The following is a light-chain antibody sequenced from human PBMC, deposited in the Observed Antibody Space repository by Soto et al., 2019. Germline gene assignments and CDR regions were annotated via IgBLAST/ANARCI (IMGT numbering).Light chain of an antibody. V-gene: IGLV2-14*03. Sequence: QSALTQPASVSGSPGQSITISCTGTSSDVGGYNYVSWYQQHPGKAPKLMIYDVSNRPSGVSNRFSGSKSGNTASLTISGLQAEDEAIYYCSSYRSTSTAVVFGVGTKLTVL. J-gene: IGLJ2*01. CDR1: SSDVGGYNY. CDR2: DVS. CDR3: SSYRSTSTAVV.